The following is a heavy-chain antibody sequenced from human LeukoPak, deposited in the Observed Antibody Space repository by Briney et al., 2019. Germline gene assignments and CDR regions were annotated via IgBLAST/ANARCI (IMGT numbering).Heavy chain of an antibody. V-gene: IGHV1-46*01. CDR3: AREPRRDGYKIRGGVDY. CDR2: INPSGGST. D-gene: IGHD5-24*01. J-gene: IGHJ4*02. Sequence: GASVKVPCKASGYTFTSYYMHWVRQAPGQGLEWMGIINPSGGSTSYAQKFQGRVTMTRDMSTSTVYMELSSLGSEDTAVYYCAREPRRDGYKIRGGVDYWGQGTLVTVSS. CDR1: GYTFTSYY.